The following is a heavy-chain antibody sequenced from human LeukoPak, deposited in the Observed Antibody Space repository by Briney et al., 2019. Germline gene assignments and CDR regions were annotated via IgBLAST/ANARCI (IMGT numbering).Heavy chain of an antibody. V-gene: IGHV3-23*01. CDR2: LDASAAPT. J-gene: IGHJ4*02. D-gene: IGHD6-19*01. Sequence: GGSLRPSCAVSGFNFSAYAMSWVRQAPGEGLEWVSSLDASAAPTYYADSVKGRFTISRDNSKNSLYLQMNSLRAEDTAIYYCVRDRGLGQWLDYWGQGTLVTVSS. CDR3: VRDRGLGQWLDY. CDR1: GFNFSAYA.